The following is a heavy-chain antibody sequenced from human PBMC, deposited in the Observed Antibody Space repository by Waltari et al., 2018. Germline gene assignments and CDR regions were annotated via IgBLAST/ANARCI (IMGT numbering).Heavy chain of an antibody. J-gene: IGHJ4*02. CDR2: MVGWGNTT. Sequence: EVQLLESGGGLVQPGGFLRVACAASGFAFSNYVLIWVRRAPGTGLGWGWGMVGWGNTTYNAESVKGRFTISRDNSRNILYLIRNSLRAEDTAIYFCAKESSYDSLENWGQGTLVTVSS. CDR1: GFAFSNYV. V-gene: IGHV3-23*01. D-gene: IGHD3-22*01. CDR3: AKESSYDSLEN.